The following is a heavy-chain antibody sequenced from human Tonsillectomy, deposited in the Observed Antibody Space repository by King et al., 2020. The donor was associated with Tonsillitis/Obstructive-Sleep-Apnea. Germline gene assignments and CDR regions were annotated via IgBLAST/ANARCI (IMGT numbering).Heavy chain of an antibody. CDR3: ARDLSLSNYYFDY. J-gene: IGHJ4*02. D-gene: IGHD4-11*01. V-gene: IGHV3-30*03. CDR2: ISYDGTKK. Sequence: VQLGEAGGGVVQPGRSLRLSCTASGFAFRTYGMHWVRQTPGKGPEWVAVISYDGTKKYYADSVKGRFTISRDNSKNTLYLQMKSLTTEDTAVYYCARDLSLSNYYFDYWGQGTLVTVSS. CDR1: GFAFRTYG.